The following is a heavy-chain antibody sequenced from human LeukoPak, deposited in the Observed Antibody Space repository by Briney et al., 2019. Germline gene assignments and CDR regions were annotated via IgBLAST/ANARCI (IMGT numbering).Heavy chain of an antibody. J-gene: IGHJ5*02. D-gene: IGHD2-2*01. CDR1: GYTFTGYY. CDR2: INPNSGGT. V-gene: IGHV1-2*02. CDR3: ARDKTAVVEPAATNWFDP. Sequence: GASVKVSCKASGYTFTGYYMHWVRQAPGQGLEWMGWINPNSGGTNYAQKFQGRVTMTRDTSISTAYMELSRLRSDDTAVYYCARDKTAVVEPAATNWFDPWGQGTLVTVSS.